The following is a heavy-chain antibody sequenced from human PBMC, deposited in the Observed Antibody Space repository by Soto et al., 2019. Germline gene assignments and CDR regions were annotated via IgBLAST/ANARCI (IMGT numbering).Heavy chain of an antibody. CDR1: GYTFTSYY. CDR3: ARDGLGIMVREGYYCDVKDV. CDR2: INPSGGST. J-gene: IGHJ6*02. Sequence: AASVKVSCKASGYTFTSYYMHWVRQAPGQGLEWMGIINPSGGSTSYAQKFQGRVTMTRDTSTSTVYMELSSLRSEDTAVYYCARDGLGIMVREGYYCDVKDVWGQGTTVTVSS. V-gene: IGHV1-46*01. D-gene: IGHD3-10*01.